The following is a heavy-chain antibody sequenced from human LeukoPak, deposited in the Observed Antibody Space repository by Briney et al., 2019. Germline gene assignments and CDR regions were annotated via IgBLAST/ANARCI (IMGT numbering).Heavy chain of an antibody. Sequence: ASVQVSCQASGYTFTGYYMHWVRQAPGQGLEWMGWINPNSGGTNYAQKFQGRVTMTRDTSISTAYMELSRLRSDDTAVYYCARVDAYGDYFDYWGQGTLVTVSS. V-gene: IGHV1-2*02. CDR3: ARVDAYGDYFDY. CDR2: INPNSGGT. D-gene: IGHD4-17*01. J-gene: IGHJ4*02. CDR1: GYTFTGYY.